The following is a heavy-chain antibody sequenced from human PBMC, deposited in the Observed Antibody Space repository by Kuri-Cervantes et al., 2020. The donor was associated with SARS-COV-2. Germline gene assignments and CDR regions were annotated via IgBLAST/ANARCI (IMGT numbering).Heavy chain of an antibody. J-gene: IGHJ4*02. CDR3: AKDDGGGFGLFDN. CDR1: GFIFSSYG. V-gene: IGHV3-30*02. D-gene: IGHD4-23*01. Sequence: GESLKISCAASGFIFSSYGKHWVRQAPGKGLEWVAFVRSDGSNKHYSDSVKGRFTISRYNSKNTLYLQMNSLRHEDTDVYYFAKDDGGGFGLFDNWGQGILVTVSS. CDR2: VRSDGSNK.